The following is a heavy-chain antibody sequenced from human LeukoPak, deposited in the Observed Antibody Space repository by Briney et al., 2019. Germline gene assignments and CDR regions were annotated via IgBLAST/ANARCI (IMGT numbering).Heavy chain of an antibody. Sequence: GSLRLSCAASGFTVSSDFVSWVRPAPGKGLERIGEINHSGSTNYNPSLKSRVTISVDTSKNQFSLKLSSVTAADTAVYYCARGGLSYDHDSSGYYSNDYWGQGTLVTVSS. J-gene: IGHJ4*02. CDR3: ARGGLSYDHDSSGYYSNDY. CDR2: INHSGST. CDR1: GFTVSSDF. V-gene: IGHV4-34*01. D-gene: IGHD3-22*01.